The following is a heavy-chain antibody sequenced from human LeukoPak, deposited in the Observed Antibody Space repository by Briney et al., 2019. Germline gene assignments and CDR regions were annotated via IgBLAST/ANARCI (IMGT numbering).Heavy chain of an antibody. D-gene: IGHD2-2*02. CDR2: IYYSGST. CDR1: GVSISSYY. V-gene: IGHV4-59*01. CDR3: ASTYCSSTSCYKDQDFDY. Sequence: SETLSLTCTVSGVSISSYYWSWIRQPPGKGLEWIGYIYYSGSTNYNPSLKSRVTISVDTSKNQFSLKLSSVTAADTAVYYCASTYCSSTSCYKDQDFDYWGQGTLVTVSS. J-gene: IGHJ4*02.